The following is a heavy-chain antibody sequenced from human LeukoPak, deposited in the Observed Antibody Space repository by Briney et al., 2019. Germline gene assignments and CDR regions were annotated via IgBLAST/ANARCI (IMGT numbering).Heavy chain of an antibody. D-gene: IGHD3-22*01. CDR1: GGSISSYY. CDR2: IYHSGST. J-gene: IGHJ6*03. V-gene: IGHV4-59*01. CDR3: ARVNYYDSSGYYPPYYYYYYMDV. Sequence: PSETLSLTCTVSGGSISSYYWSWIRQPPGEGLEWIGYIYHSGSTNYNPSLKSRVTISVDTSKNQFSLKLSSVTAADTAVYYCARVNYYDSSGYYPPYYYYYYMDVWGKGTTVTVSS.